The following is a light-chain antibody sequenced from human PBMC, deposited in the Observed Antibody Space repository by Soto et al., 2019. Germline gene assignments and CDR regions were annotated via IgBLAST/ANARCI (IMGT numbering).Light chain of an antibody. CDR2: EVT. J-gene: IGLJ3*02. V-gene: IGLV2-14*01. CDR3: SSYPGGSTDWV. Sequence: QSALTQPASVSGSPGQSITISCTGTSSDVGGYNYLSWYQQHPGTTPKLMIYEVTSRPPGVSNSFSGSKSGNTAALTISGRLEDDEVDYYCSSYPGGSTDWVLGGGTKLTVL. CDR1: SSDVGGYNY.